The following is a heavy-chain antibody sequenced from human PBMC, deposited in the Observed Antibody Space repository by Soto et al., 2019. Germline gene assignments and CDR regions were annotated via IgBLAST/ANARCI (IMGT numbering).Heavy chain of an antibody. V-gene: IGHV3-30*18. CDR1: GFTFSSYG. CDR2: ISYDGSNK. J-gene: IGHJ4*02. D-gene: IGHD3-22*01. CDR3: ANDRLYFYASSGYHSPDY. Sequence: QVQLVESGGGVVQPGRSLRLSCAASGFTFSSYGMHWVRQTPGKGLEWVAVISYDGSNKYSADSVKGRFTISRDNSKNTLYLQMNSVRAEDTAVYYCANDRLYFYASSGYHSPDYWGQGTLVTVSS.